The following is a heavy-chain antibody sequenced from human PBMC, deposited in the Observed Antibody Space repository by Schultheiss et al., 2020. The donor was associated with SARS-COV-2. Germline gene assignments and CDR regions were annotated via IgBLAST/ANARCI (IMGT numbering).Heavy chain of an antibody. V-gene: IGHV1-18*01. Sequence: ASVKVSCKASGYTFTSYGISWVRQAPGQGLEWMGWISAYKGNTNYAQKLQGRVTMTWDTSISTAYVDLSSLTSDDTAVYYCARDPFERRPSLDDWGQGTLVTVSS. J-gene: IGHJ4*02. CDR1: GYTFTSYG. D-gene: IGHD3-16*01. CDR3: ARDPFERRPSLDD. CDR2: ISAYKGNT.